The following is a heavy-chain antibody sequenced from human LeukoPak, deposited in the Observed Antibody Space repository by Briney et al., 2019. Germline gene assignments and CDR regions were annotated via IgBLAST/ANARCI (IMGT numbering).Heavy chain of an antibody. Sequence: ASVKGSCKASGYTFTGYYMHWVRQAPGQGREWMGWINPNSGGTNYAQKFQGRVTMTRDTSISTAYMELSRLRSDDTAVYYCARDRTTMIELDYWGQGTLVTVSS. CDR1: GYTFTGYY. CDR2: INPNSGGT. J-gene: IGHJ4*02. V-gene: IGHV1-2*02. D-gene: IGHD3-22*01. CDR3: ARDRTTMIELDY.